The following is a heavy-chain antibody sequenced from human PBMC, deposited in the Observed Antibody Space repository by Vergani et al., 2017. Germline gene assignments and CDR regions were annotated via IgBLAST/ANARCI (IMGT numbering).Heavy chain of an antibody. V-gene: IGHV3-21*01. J-gene: IGHJ4*02. CDR3: ARLARVLWFGEFSEKFDY. Sequence: EVQLVESGGGLVQPGGSLRLSCAASGFTFSSYSMNWVRQAPGKGLEWVSSISSSSSYIYYADSVKGRFTISRDNAKNSLYLQMNSLRAEDTAVYYCARLARVLWFGEFSEKFDYWGQGTLVTVSS. CDR2: ISSSSSYI. D-gene: IGHD3-10*01. CDR1: GFTFSSYS.